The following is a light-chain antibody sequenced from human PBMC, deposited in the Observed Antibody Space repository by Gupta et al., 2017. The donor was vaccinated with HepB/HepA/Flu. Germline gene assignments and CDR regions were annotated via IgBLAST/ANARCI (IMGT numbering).Light chain of an antibody. CDR1: TLSRQY. CDR3: QSLDASGRV. V-gene: IGLV3-25*03. Sequence: SDELTQPPSVSVSPGQTARITCSGDTLSRQYTYWYQQRPGQAPILIIFQDKERPPGIPERFSASSSGTTASLTISDVQSEDAAAYFCQSLDASGRVFGGGTKLTVL. J-gene: IGLJ3*02. CDR2: QDK.